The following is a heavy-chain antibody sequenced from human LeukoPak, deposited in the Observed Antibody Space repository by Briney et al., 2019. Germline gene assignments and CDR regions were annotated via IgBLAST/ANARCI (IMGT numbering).Heavy chain of an antibody. J-gene: IGHJ3*02. CDR2: IRYDGSNK. D-gene: IGHD1-26*01. Sequence: GGSLRLSCAASGFTFSSYGMHWVRQAPGKGLEWVAFIRYDGSNKYYADSVKGRFTISRDNSKNTLYLQMNSLRAEDTAVYYCAKGRRVSIVGLNAFDIWGQGAMCTVSS. CDR3: AKGRRVSIVGLNAFDI. V-gene: IGHV3-30*02. CDR1: GFTFSSYG.